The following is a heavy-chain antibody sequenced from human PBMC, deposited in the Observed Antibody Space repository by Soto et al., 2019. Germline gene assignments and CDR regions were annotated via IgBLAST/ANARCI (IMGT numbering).Heavy chain of an antibody. CDR1: GFTFSNAW. CDR3: TIPCSGSSCFVF. D-gene: IGHD2-15*01. J-gene: IGHJ4*02. CDR2: IKSKTDGGTT. Sequence: GESLKISCAASGFTFSNAWMHWVRQAPGKGLEWVGRIKSKTDGGTTDYAAPVKGRFTISRDDSRNTLYLQMNSLKTEDTAVYYCTIPCSGSSCFVFWGQGTLVTVSS. V-gene: IGHV3-15*01.